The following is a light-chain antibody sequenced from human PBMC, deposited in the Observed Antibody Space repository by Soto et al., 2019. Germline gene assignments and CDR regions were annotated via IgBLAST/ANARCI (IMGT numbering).Light chain of an antibody. V-gene: IGLV2-8*01. CDR3: SSYGGRNSVL. J-gene: IGLJ2*01. CDR1: NSDVGLYNF. Sequence: SVLTQPPSASGSPGQSVTISCTGTNSDVGLYNFVSWYQHHPGNAPKLIIYEVTKRPSGVPDRFSGSKSGNTASLTVSGLRAEDEADYYCSSYGGRNSVLFRGGTKVTVL. CDR2: EVT.